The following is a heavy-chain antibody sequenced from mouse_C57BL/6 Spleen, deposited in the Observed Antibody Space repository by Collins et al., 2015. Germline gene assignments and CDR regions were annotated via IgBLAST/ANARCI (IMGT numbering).Heavy chain of an antibody. CDR3: ARRYYGNSYDV. CDR1: GYTFTDHT. Sequence: QVQLQQSGPELVKPGASVKISCKVSGYTFTDHTIHWMKQRPEQGLEWIGYIYPRDGSTKFNEKFKGEATLTADRSSSTAYMQLNSLTSEDSAVYFCARRYYGNSYDVWGTGTTVTVSS. CDR2: IYPRDGST. D-gene: IGHD1-1*01. J-gene: IGHJ1*03. V-gene: IGHV1-78*01.